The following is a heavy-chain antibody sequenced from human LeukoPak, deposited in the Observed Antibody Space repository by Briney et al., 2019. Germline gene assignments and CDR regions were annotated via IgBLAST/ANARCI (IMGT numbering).Heavy chain of an antibody. CDR1: GFTFSSYA. CDR3: AKQGRLSPSSIDS. Sequence: GGSLRLSCAASGFTFSSYAMSWVRQAPGKGLEWVSDISGSGGSTYYVDSVKGRFTISRENSKNTLYLQMNRLRAEDTAVYYCAKQGRLSPSSIDSWGQGALVTVSS. V-gene: IGHV3-23*01. J-gene: IGHJ4*02. D-gene: IGHD3-10*01. CDR2: ISGSGGST.